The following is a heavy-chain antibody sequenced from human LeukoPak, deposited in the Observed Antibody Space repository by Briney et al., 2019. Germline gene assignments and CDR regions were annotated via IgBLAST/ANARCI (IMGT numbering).Heavy chain of an antibody. V-gene: IGHV3-7*01. CDR1: GFTFSTYW. J-gene: IGHJ4*02. Sequence: GGSLRLSCAASGFTFSTYWMSWVRQAPGKGLEWVANINQDGSQKYYVDSVKGRFTISRDNAKNSLYLQMNSLRAEDTAVYYCARDSESYYYDYWGQGTLVTVSS. D-gene: IGHD1-26*01. CDR2: INQDGSQK. CDR3: ARDSESYYYDY.